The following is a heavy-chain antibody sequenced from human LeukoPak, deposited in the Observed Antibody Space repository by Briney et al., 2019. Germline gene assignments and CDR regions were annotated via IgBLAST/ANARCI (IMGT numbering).Heavy chain of an antibody. J-gene: IGHJ4*02. Sequence: ASVKVSRKASGYTFTSYDINWVRQATGQGLEWMGWMNPNSGNTGYAQKFQGRVTMTRNTSISTAYMELSSLRSEDTAVYYCARAPVLRFLEWLSTYYFDYWGQGTLVTVSS. V-gene: IGHV1-8*01. CDR2: MNPNSGNT. CDR3: ARAPVLRFLEWLSTYYFDY. CDR1: GYTFTSYD. D-gene: IGHD3-3*01.